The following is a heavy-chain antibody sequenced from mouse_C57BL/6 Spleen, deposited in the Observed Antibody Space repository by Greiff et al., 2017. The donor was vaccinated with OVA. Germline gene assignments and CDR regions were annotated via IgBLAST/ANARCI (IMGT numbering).Heavy chain of an antibody. V-gene: IGHV2-9-1*01. Sequence: QVQLKESGPGLVAPSQSLSITCTVSGFSLTSYAISWVRQPPGKGLEWLGVIWTGGSTNYNSALKSRLSISKDNSKSQVFLKMNSLQTDDTARYYCARNYGGSSPYFDYWGQGTTLTVSS. CDR3: ARNYGGSSPYFDY. J-gene: IGHJ2*01. D-gene: IGHD1-1*01. CDR2: IWTGGST. CDR1: GFSLTSYA.